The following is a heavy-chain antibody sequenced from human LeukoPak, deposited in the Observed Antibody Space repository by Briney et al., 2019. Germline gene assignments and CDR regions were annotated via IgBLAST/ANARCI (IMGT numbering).Heavy chain of an antibody. CDR1: GFTFSSYA. Sequence: GGSLRLSCAASGFTFSSYAMSWVRQASGKGLEWVSAISGSGGSTYYADSVKGRFTISRDNSKNTLYLQMNSLRAEDTAVYYCAKVGYEALGSGDYWGQGTLVTVSS. V-gene: IGHV3-23*01. J-gene: IGHJ4*02. CDR2: ISGSGGST. D-gene: IGHD5-12*01. CDR3: AKVGYEALGSGDY.